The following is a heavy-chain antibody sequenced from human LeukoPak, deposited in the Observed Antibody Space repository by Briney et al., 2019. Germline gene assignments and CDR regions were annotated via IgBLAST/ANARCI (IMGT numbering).Heavy chain of an antibody. CDR1: GGSISSHY. J-gene: IGHJ6*02. CDR3: ARDYAPYYYGMDV. D-gene: IGHD4-17*01. Sequence: PSETLSLTCTVSGGSISSHYWSWIRQPAGKGLERIGRIYTSGSTNYNPSLKSRVTMSVDTSKNQFSLKLSSVTAADTAVYYCARDYAPYYYGMDVWGQGTTVTVSS. V-gene: IGHV4-4*07. CDR2: IYTSGST.